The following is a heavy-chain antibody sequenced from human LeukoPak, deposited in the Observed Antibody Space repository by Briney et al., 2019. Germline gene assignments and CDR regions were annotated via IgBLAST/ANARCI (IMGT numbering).Heavy chain of an antibody. J-gene: IGHJ5*02. CDR3: AREVGGDYVRSDWFDP. D-gene: IGHD4-17*01. Sequence: SETLSLTCTVSGGSISSYYWSWIRQPPGKGLEWIGEINHSGSTNYNPSLKSRVTISVDTSKNQFSLKLSSVTAADTAVYYCAREVGGDYVRSDWFDPWGQGTLVTVSS. CDR2: INHSGST. V-gene: IGHV4-34*01. CDR1: GGSISSYY.